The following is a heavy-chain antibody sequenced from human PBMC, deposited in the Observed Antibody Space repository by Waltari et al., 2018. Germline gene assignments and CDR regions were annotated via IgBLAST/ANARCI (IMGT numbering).Heavy chain of an antibody. J-gene: IGHJ4*02. CDR2: MSFDGSDA. CDR1: GFTFESHA. Sequence: QVKLVESGGGVVQLGRSLRLPCEPSGFTFESHAMHWVRQAPGKGLEWVALMSFDGSDAFYADAVKGRFTVSRENSKNTLYLQMNSLRREDTGIYYCARATSQTGLSASAMDSWGQGTLVTVSS. D-gene: IGHD2-2*01. V-gene: IGHV3-30-3*01. CDR3: ARATSQTGLSASAMDS.